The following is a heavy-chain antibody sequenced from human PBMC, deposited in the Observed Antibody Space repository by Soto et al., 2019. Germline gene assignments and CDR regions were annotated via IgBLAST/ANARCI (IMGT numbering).Heavy chain of an antibody. J-gene: IGHJ6*02. CDR2: IYYSGST. D-gene: IGHD5-18*01. V-gene: IGHV4-59*01. CDR3: ARDQKDTAMVKDYYYYGMDV. Sequence: QVQLQESGPGLVKPSETLSLTCTVSGDSISSYYWSWIRQPPGKGLEWIGYIYYSGSTNYNPSLKSRVTISVDTSKNQFSLKLSSVTAADTAVYYCARDQKDTAMVKDYYYYGMDVWGQGTTVTVSS. CDR1: GDSISSYY.